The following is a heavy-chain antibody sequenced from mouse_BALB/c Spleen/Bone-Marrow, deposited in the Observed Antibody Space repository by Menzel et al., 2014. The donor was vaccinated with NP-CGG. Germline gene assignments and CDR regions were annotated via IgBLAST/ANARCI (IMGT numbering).Heavy chain of an antibody. V-gene: IGHV1-82*01. CDR3: ARDYYGSSYGY. D-gene: IGHD1-1*01. Sequence: EQLQQSGPELVKPGASVKISCKASGYAFSSSWMNWVKQRPGQGLEWIGRIYPGDGDTNYNGKFKGKATLTADKSSSTAYMQLSSLTSVDSAVYFCARDYYGSSYGYWGQGTTLTVSS. CDR2: IYPGDGDT. CDR1: GYAFSSSW. J-gene: IGHJ2*01.